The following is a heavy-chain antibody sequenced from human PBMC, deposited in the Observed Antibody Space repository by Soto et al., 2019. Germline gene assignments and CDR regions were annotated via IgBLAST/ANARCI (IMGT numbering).Heavy chain of an antibody. CDR3: AKGKTYYDFWSGYSFPMDV. J-gene: IGHJ6*02. CDR1: GFTFSSYA. D-gene: IGHD3-3*01. CDR2: ISGSGGST. Sequence: PGGSLRLSCAASGFTFSSYAMSWVRQAPGKGLEWVSAISGSGGSTYYADSVKGRFTISRDNSKNTLYLQMNSLRAEDTAVYYCAKGKTYYDFWSGYSFPMDVWGQGTTVTVSS. V-gene: IGHV3-23*01.